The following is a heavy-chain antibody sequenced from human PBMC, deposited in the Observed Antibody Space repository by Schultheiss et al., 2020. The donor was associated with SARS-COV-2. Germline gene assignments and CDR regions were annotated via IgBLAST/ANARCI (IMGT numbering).Heavy chain of an antibody. V-gene: IGHV3-15*01. CDR3: TTDVFYGGNRVY. CDR1: GFTFSNAW. Sequence: GGSLRLSCAASGFTFSNAWMSWVRQAPGKGLEWVGRIKSKTDGRTTDYAAPVKGRFTISRDDSKNTLYLQMNSLKTEDTAVYYCTTDVFYGGNRVYWGQGTLVTVSS. D-gene: IGHD4-23*01. CDR2: IKSKTDGRTT. J-gene: IGHJ4*02.